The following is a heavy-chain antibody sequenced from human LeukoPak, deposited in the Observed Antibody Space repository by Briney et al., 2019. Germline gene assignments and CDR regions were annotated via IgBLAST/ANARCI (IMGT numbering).Heavy chain of an antibody. CDR2: IYPGDSDT. V-gene: IGHV5-51*01. Sequence: LGGSLKTPCKGSGYSFSNYWIGWVRPLPGKGLEGMGIIYPGDSDTRYSPSFQGQVTVSADKSIRTAYLRWSSLKASDTAMYYCVIRGSSWHHFDYWGQGTLVTVSS. CDR1: GYSFSNYW. CDR3: VIRGSSWHHFDY. J-gene: IGHJ4*02. D-gene: IGHD6-13*01.